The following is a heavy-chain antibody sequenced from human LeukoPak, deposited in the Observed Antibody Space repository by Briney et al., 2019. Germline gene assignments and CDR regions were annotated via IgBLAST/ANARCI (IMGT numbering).Heavy chain of an antibody. D-gene: IGHD3-10*01. Sequence: PGGSLRLSCAASGFTVSSKSMSWVRQAPGRGLEWVAVIWYDGSNKYYADSVKGRFTISRDNSKNTLYLQMNSLRAEDTAVYYCARGDYYGSRGDYWGQGTLVTVSS. V-gene: IGHV3-33*08. CDR2: IWYDGSNK. CDR1: GFTVSSKS. J-gene: IGHJ4*02. CDR3: ARGDYYGSRGDY.